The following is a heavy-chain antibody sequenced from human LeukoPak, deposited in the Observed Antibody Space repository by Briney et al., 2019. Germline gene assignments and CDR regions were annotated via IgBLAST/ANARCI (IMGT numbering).Heavy chain of an antibody. CDR3: ARQKVGATYFDY. CDR1: GFSFSRYW. J-gene: IGHJ4*02. CDR2: INQDGNEK. D-gene: IGHD1-26*01. Sequence: GGSLRLSCAASGFSFSRYWMSWVRLAPGEGLEWVANINQDGNEKYYVHSVEGRFSISRDNAESSLSLQMNSLRAEDSALYYRARQKVGATYFDYWGQGILVTVSS. V-gene: IGHV3-7*01.